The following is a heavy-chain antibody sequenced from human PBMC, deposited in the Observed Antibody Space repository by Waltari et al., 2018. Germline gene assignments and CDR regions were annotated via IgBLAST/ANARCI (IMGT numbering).Heavy chain of an antibody. J-gene: IGHJ4*02. CDR2: IIPILGTA. D-gene: IGHD2-15*01. V-gene: IGHV1-69*05. CDR1: GGTFSSYA. Sequence: QVQLVQSGAEVKKPGSSVKVSCKASGGTFSSYAISWVRQAPGQGFEWMGGIIPILGTANYAQKFQGRVTSTTDESTSTAYMELSSLRSEDTAVYYCARGFPKHSHPSSYDYWGQGTLVTVSS. CDR3: ARGFPKHSHPSSYDY.